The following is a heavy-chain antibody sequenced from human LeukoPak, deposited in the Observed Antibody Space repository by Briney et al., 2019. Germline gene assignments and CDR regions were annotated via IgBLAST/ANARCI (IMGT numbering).Heavy chain of an antibody. V-gene: IGHV4-39*01. D-gene: IGHD2-2*01. J-gene: IGHJ5*02. CDR2: IYYSGST. CDR3: ASCAAAAAIELVNWFDP. CDR1: GGSISSSSYY. Sequence: PSETLSLTCTVSGGSISSSSYYWGCIPRPRGKGLEWIGSIYYSGSTYYNPSLKSRVTISVDTSKNQFSLKLSSVTAADTAVYYCASCAAAAAIELVNWFDPWGQGTLVTVSS.